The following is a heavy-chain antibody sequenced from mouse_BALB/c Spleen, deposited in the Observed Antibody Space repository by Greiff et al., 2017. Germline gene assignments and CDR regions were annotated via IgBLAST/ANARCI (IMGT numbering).Heavy chain of an antibody. J-gene: IGHJ3*01. V-gene: IGHV1S81*02. CDR1: GYTFTSYY. CDR3: AFYYDYEEAVFAY. CDR2: INPSNGRT. D-gene: IGHD2-4*01. Sequence: QVQLQQPGAELVKPGASVKLSCKASGYTFTSYYMYWVKQRPGQGLEWIGGINPSNGRTNFNEKFKSKATLTVDKSSSTAYMQLSSLTSEDSAVYDCAFYYDYEEAVFAYWGQGTLVTVSA.